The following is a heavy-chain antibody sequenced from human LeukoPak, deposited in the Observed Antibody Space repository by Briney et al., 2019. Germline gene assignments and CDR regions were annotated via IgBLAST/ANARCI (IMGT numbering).Heavy chain of an antibody. CDR3: ARVSPHREMSYGNQNWFDT. Sequence: ASVKVSCKASGYIFSDFDINWVRQASGQGLEWVAWMNPNSGNPAYAQEFQGRATVSGNISISTAYLELRSLESEDTAVYYCARVSPHREMSYGNQNWFDTWGQGTLVTVSS. V-gene: IGHV1-8*03. CDR2: MNPNSGNP. D-gene: IGHD3-16*01. J-gene: IGHJ5*02. CDR1: GYIFSDFD.